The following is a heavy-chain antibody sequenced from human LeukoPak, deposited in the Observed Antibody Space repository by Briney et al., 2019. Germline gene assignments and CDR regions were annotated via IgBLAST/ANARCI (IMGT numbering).Heavy chain of an antibody. J-gene: IGHJ4*02. V-gene: IGHV3-33*01. D-gene: IGHD3-10*01. CDR3: ARDGSGSFDY. CDR1: GFTFSRYG. CDR2: IWYDGSNK. Sequence: GRSLRLSCAACGFTFSRYGMHWVRQAPAKALEGVAVIWYDGSNKYYADSVKGRFTISRENSKNTLYLQMNSLRAEDTAVYYCARDGSGSFDYWGQGTLVTVSS.